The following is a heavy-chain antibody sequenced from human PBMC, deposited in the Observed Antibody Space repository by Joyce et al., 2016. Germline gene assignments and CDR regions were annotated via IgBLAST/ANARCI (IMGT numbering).Heavy chain of an antibody. CDR3: ARSQWLAPLMY. V-gene: IGHV4-34*02. Sequence: QVQLQQWGAGLLKTPETVSRTCAVHSGPFSGFFWSWVRQPPGKGLEWIGDLTNSGATPYNPSIKSRLTMSVDTSRKEFSLTLSSVTVADTAIYYCARSQWLAPLMYWGQGTPVTVSS. J-gene: IGHJ4*02. D-gene: IGHD6-19*01. CDR2: LTNSGAT. CDR1: SGPFSGFF.